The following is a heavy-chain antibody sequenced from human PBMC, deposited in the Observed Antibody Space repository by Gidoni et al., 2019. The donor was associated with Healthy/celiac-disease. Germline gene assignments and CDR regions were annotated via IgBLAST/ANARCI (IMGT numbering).Heavy chain of an antibody. CDR3: ARHGRFWKQWLVKGGLFDY. CDR2: IYYSGST. CDR1: GGSISSSSYY. J-gene: IGHJ4*02. D-gene: IGHD6-19*01. Sequence: QLQLQESGPGLVKPSETLSLTCTVSGGSISSSSYYWGWIRQPPGKGLEWIGSIYYSGSTYYNPSLKSRVTISVDTSKNQFSLKLSSVTAADTAVYYCARHGRFWKQWLVKGGLFDYWGQGTLVTVSS. V-gene: IGHV4-39*01.